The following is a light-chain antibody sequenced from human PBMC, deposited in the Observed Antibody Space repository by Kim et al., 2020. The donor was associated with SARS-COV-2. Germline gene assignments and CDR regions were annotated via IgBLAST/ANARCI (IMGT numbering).Light chain of an antibody. Sequence: SPGERVTLSCRASQSIRSNLAWYQQKPGQAPRLLINGASTRATCIPDRFSGSGYGTEFTLTISSLQSEDFAVYYCQQYNNWPPRTFGQGTKVDIK. CDR3: QQYNNWPPRT. CDR2: GAS. CDR1: QSIRSN. J-gene: IGKJ1*01. V-gene: IGKV3-15*01.